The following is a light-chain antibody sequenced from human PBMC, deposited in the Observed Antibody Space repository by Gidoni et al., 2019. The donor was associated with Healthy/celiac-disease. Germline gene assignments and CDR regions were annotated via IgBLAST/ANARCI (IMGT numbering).Light chain of an antibody. Sequence: EIVLTQSPGTLSLSPGEIATLPCRASQSVSSSYLAWYQQKPGQSPRLLIYGASSRASGIPDRFSGSGSGTDFTLTISRLEPEDVAVYYCQQYGSSPRTFGQXTKLEIK. V-gene: IGKV3-20*01. J-gene: IGKJ2*01. CDR3: QQYGSSPRT. CDR2: GAS. CDR1: QSVSSSY.